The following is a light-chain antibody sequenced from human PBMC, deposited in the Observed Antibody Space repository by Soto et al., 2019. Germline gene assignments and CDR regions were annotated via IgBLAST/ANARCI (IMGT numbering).Light chain of an antibody. V-gene: IGKV1-39*01. CDR3: QQSYGSPPFT. J-gene: IGKJ3*01. CDR2: EAS. Sequence: DIQMTQSPSPLSASVGDRVYITCRTSQSISSYLNWYQAKPGKAPKLLIYEASTLESGVPSRFSGSGSGTDFTLTISSPQPEDSATYYCQQSYGSPPFTFGPGTRVDI. CDR1: QSISSY.